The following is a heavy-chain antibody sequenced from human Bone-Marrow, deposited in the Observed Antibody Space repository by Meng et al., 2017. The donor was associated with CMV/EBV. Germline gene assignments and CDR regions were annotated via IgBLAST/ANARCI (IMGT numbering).Heavy chain of an antibody. CDR2: VTPNSGDT. D-gene: IGHD3-9*01. CDR1: GYTFTDYD. J-gene: IGHJ4*02. V-gene: IGHV1-8*01. Sequence: ASVKVSCKASGYTFTDYDLTWVRHAPGQGLQWMGRVTPNSGDTRYAQNFQGRVTMTGKTSITTAYMELTSLTSEDTAVYYCARVGLSTGPFDFYLDFWGQGTLVPVSS. CDR3: ARVGLSTGPFDFYLDF.